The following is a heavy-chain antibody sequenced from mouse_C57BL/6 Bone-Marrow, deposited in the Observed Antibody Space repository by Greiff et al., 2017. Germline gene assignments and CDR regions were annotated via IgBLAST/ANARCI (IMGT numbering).Heavy chain of an antibody. Sequence: QVQLKESGPELVKPGASVKISCKASGYTFTDYYINWVKQRPGQGLEWIGWIFPGSGSTYYNEKFKGKATLTVDKSSSTAYMLLSSLTSEDSAVYFCARWGFGFYAMDYWGQGTSVTVSS. D-gene: IGHD2-2*01. CDR1: GYTFTDYY. J-gene: IGHJ4*01. CDR3: ARWGFGFYAMDY. CDR2: IFPGSGST. V-gene: IGHV1-75*01.